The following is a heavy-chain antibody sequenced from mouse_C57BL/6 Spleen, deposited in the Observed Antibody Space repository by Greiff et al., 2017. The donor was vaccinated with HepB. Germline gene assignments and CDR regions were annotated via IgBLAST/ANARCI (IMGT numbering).Heavy chain of an antibody. D-gene: IGHD2-5*01. Sequence: EVQLVESGGGLVKPGGSLKLSCAASGFTFSDYGMHWVRQAPEKGLEWVAYISSGSSTIYYADTVKGRFTISRDNAKNTLFLQMTSLRSVDTAMYYCARPYSNYVGAMDYWGQGTSVTVSS. CDR3: ARPYSNYVGAMDY. CDR2: ISSGSSTI. V-gene: IGHV5-17*01. CDR1: GFTFSDYG. J-gene: IGHJ4*01.